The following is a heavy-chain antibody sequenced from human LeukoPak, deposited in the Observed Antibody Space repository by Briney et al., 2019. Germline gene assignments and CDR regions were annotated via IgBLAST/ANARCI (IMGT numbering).Heavy chain of an antibody. Sequence: GGSLRLSCAASGFTFSTHSMNWVRQAPGRGVEWVSYISSSSTTIYYADSVRGRFTISRDNARDSLYLQLNSLRAEDTAVYYCAGGESEYSSSGDFAYWGQGTLVTVSS. CDR3: AGGESEYSSSGDFAY. CDR2: ISSSSTTI. J-gene: IGHJ4*02. V-gene: IGHV3-48*01. D-gene: IGHD6-6*01. CDR1: GFTFSTHS.